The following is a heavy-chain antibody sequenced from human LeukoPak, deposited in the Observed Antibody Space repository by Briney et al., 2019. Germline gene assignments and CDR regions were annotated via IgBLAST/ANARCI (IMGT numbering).Heavy chain of an antibody. D-gene: IGHD2-2*01. J-gene: IGHJ4*02. CDR2: IKSKTDGGTT. CDR1: GFTFSDAW. V-gene: IGHV3-15*01. CDR3: TTDTVDCSSTSCYEIDY. Sequence: GGSLRLSCAASGFTFSDAWMTWVRQAPGKGLEWVGRIKSKTDGGTTDYAAPVKGRFTISRDDSKNTLYLQVNSLKTEDTAVYYCTTDTVDCSSTSCYEIDYWAREPWSPSPQ.